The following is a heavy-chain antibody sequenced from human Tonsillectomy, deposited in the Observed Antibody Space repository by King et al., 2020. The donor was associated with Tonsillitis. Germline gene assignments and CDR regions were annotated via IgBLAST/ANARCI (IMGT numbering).Heavy chain of an antibody. Sequence: VQLVESGGGVVRPGGSLRLSCAASGFTFDDYGMSWVRQAPGKGLEWVSGINWNGGSTGYADSLKGRFTISRDKAKNSLYLQMNSLRAEDTALYYCARVRSSGYYYYYMDVWGKGTTVTVSS. J-gene: IGHJ6*03. V-gene: IGHV3-20*04. CDR3: ARVRSSGYYYYYMDV. D-gene: IGHD6-6*01. CDR1: GFTFDDYG. CDR2: INWNGGST.